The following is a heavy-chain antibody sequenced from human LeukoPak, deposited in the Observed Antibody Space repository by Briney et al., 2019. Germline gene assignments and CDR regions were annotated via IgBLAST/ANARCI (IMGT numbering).Heavy chain of an antibody. Sequence: GGSLRLSCAASGFTFSSYWMHWVHQAPGKGLVWVSRINSDGSSTSYADSVKGRFTISRDNAKNTLYLQMNSLRAEDTAVYYCARGGRYCSSTSCSGYYYYYMDVWGKGTTVTVSS. V-gene: IGHV3-74*01. CDR1: GFTFSSYW. J-gene: IGHJ6*03. D-gene: IGHD2-2*01. CDR3: ARGGRYCSSTSCSGYYYYYMDV. CDR2: INSDGSST.